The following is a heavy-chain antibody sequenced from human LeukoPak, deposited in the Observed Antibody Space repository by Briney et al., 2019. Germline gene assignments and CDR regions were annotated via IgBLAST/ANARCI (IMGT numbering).Heavy chain of an antibody. CDR1: GYTFTSYA. J-gene: IGHJ4*02. V-gene: IGHV7-4-1*02. CDR3: ARDLPAERYFDWLSNFDY. CDR2: INTNTGNP. D-gene: IGHD3-9*01. Sequence: ASVKVSCKASGYTFTSYAMNWVRQAPGQGLEWMGWINTNTGNPTYAQGFTGRFVFSLDTSVSTAYLQISSLKAEDTAVYYCARDLPAERYFDWLSNFDYWGQGTLVTVSS.